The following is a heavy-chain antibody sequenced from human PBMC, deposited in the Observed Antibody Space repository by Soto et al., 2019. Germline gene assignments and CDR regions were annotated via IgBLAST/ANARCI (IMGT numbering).Heavy chain of an antibody. CDR2: MSSDGSKI. D-gene: IGHD1-26*01. CDR1: GFDFTYYA. J-gene: IGHJ4*02. Sequence: QVQLVESGGGAVQPGESLRLSCVASGFDFTYYAMHWVRQAPGKGLESVAVMSSDGSKIHHTDSVKGRFTISRDNSKNTLHLQMNSLRKEDIAVYFCAKDEGVGGTLGLFDYWGQGTLVSVSS. CDR3: AKDEGVGGTLGLFDY. V-gene: IGHV3-30*18.